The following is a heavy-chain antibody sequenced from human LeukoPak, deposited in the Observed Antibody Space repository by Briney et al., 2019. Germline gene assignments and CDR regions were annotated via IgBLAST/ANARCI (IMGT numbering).Heavy chain of an antibody. Sequence: SETLSLTCAVYGGSFSGYYWSWIRQPPGKGLEWIGEINHSGSTNYNPSLKSRVTISVDTSKNQFSLKLSSVTAADTAVYYCARDREYTDYLHNWFDPWGQGTLVTVSS. D-gene: IGHD4-11*01. CDR1: GGSFSGYY. CDR2: INHSGST. CDR3: ARDREYTDYLHNWFDP. J-gene: IGHJ5*02. V-gene: IGHV4-34*01.